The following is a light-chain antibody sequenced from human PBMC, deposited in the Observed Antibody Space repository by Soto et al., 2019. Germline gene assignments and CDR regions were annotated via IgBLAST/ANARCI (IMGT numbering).Light chain of an antibody. CDR1: QSLTNNY. CDR2: GAS. CDR3: EQYEAVVT. Sequence: EIVLTQSPGTLSLSPGERATLSCRASQSLTNNYFAWYQQKPGRALRLLIDGASTRATGIPDRFSGSGSGTDLTLTISRLEREDVAVYYCEQYEAVVTFGQGTKVEI. J-gene: IGKJ1*01. V-gene: IGKV3-20*01.